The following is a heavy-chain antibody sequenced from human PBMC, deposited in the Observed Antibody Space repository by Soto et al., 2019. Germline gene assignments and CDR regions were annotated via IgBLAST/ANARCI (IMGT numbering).Heavy chain of an antibody. D-gene: IGHD6-19*01. CDR1: GYSFTSYW. Sequence: GESLKISCKGSGYSFTSYWIGWVRQMPGKGLEWMGIIYPGDSDTRYSPSFQGQVTISADKSISTAYLQWSSLKASDTAMYYCAANPNSSGWYYGAFDIWGQGTMVTVSS. CDR2: IYPGDSDT. V-gene: IGHV5-51*01. J-gene: IGHJ3*02. CDR3: AANPNSSGWYYGAFDI.